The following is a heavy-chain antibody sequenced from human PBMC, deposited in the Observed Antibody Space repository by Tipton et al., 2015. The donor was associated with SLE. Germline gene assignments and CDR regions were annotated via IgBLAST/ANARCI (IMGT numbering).Heavy chain of an antibody. CDR2: IYYSGST. CDR3: ARETYYFGSGTYYYYMDV. Sequence: TLSLTCTVSGGSISSHYWSWIRQHPGKGLEWIGYIYYSGSTNYNPSLKSRVTISVDTSKNQFSLKLSSVTAADTAVYYCARETYYFGSGTYYYYMDVWGKGTTVTVSS. J-gene: IGHJ6*03. D-gene: IGHD3-10*01. CDR1: GGSISSHY. V-gene: IGHV4-59*11.